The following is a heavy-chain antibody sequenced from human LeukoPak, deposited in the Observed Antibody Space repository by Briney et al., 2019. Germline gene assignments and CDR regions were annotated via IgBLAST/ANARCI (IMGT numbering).Heavy chain of an antibody. CDR2: IIPIFGTS. Sequence: SVKVSCKTSGGSIMNYAISWVRQAPGRGLEWMGVIIPIFGTSNYAQKFQDRVTITADKSTNTANMELSSLRSEDTAVYYCAKVAAAIPRWYFDLWGRGTLVTVSS. CDR1: GGSIMNYA. CDR3: AKVAAAIPRWYFDL. J-gene: IGHJ2*01. V-gene: IGHV1-69*06. D-gene: IGHD2-21*02.